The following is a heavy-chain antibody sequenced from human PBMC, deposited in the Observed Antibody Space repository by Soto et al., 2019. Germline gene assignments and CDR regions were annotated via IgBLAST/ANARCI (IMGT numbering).Heavy chain of an antibody. CDR2: IYHSGST. CDR3: ARHAYTSSSSCFDP. Sequence: PSETRSLTCAVSGGSISSGDYSWSWVRQPPGKGLEWIAYIYHSGSTYYSPSLKSRVTISVDRSKNQFSLKLSSVTAADTAVYYCARHAYTSSSSCFDPWGQGTLVTVSS. V-gene: IGHV4-30-2*01. D-gene: IGHD6-6*01. CDR1: GGSISSGDYS. J-gene: IGHJ5*02.